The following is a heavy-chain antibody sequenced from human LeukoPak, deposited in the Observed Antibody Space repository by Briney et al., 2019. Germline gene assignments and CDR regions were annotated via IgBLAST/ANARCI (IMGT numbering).Heavy chain of an antibody. CDR2: ISAYNGNT. Sequence: ASVKVSCKASGYTFTSYDINWVRQAPGQGLEWMGWISAYNGNTNYAQKFQGRVTITADKSTSTAYMELSSLRSEDTAVYYCAREEDDILTGLFDYWGQGTLVTVSS. CDR3: AREEDDILTGLFDY. J-gene: IGHJ4*02. V-gene: IGHV1-18*01. CDR1: GYTFTSYD. D-gene: IGHD3-9*01.